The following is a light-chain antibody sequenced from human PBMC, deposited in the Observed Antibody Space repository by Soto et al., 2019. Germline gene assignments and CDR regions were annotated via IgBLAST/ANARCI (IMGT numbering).Light chain of an antibody. V-gene: IGKV1-5*03. Sequence: DIQMTQSPSTLSASVGDRVTITCRASQSISSWLDWYQQKPGKAPKLLIYMASSLYSGVPPRFSGSGSGTEFTLTIRNLQPDDCATYHCQQYGSSPSFGQGTKVEIK. J-gene: IGKJ1*01. CDR1: QSISSW. CDR2: MAS. CDR3: QQYGSSPS.